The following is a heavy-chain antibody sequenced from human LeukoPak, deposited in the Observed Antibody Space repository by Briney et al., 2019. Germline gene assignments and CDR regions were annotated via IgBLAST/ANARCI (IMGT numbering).Heavy chain of an antibody. J-gene: IGHJ6*03. CDR1: GGSISSYY. Sequence: PSETLSLTCTVSGGSISSYYWSWIRQPPGKGLEWIGYIYYSGSTNYNPSLKSRVTISVDTSKNQFSLKLSSVTAADTAVYYCARIDYDFWSGSSPYYYMDVWGKGTTVTVSS. CDR2: IYYSGST. V-gene: IGHV4-59*01. CDR3: ARIDYDFWSGSSPYYYMDV. D-gene: IGHD3-3*01.